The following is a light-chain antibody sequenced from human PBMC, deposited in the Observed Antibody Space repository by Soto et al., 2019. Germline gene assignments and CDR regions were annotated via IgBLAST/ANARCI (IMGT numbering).Light chain of an antibody. J-gene: IGKJ4*01. Sequence: DDQMTQSPSSLSASVGDRVTITCRASQSISSYLNWYQQKPGKAPKLLIYAASSLQSGVPSRFSGSGSGTDFTLTISSLQPEDFAPYYCQQSYSTPLTFGGGTKVEIK. CDR3: QQSYSTPLT. CDR2: AAS. CDR1: QSISSY. V-gene: IGKV1-39*01.